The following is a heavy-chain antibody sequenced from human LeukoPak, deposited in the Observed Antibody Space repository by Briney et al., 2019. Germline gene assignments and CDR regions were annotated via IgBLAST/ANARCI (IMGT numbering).Heavy chain of an antibody. V-gene: IGHV1-46*01. CDR3: ARDREQWLVQGWFDP. CDR2: INPSGGST. Sequence: ASVKVSCKASGYTFTSYYMHWVRQAPGQGLEWMGIINPSGGSTSYAQKFQGRVTMTRDTSTSTVYMELSSLRSEDTAVYYCARDREQWLVQGWFDPWGQGTLVTVSS. D-gene: IGHD6-19*01. J-gene: IGHJ5*02. CDR1: GYTFTSYY.